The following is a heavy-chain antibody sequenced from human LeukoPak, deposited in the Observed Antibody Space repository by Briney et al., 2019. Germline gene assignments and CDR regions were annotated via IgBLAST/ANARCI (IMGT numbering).Heavy chain of an antibody. D-gene: IGHD2-2*02. CDR1: GFIFDDYG. V-gene: IGHV3-20*04. J-gene: IGHJ4*02. CDR2: TNWNGGST. Sequence: GGSLRLSCAASGFIFDDYGMSWVRQAPGKGLDWVSGTNWNGGSTGSADSVKGRFTISRDNAKNSLYLQMNSLRAEDTALYYCARGYCSSTSCYSGGQLDYWGQGTLVTVSS. CDR3: ARGYCSSTSCYSGGQLDY.